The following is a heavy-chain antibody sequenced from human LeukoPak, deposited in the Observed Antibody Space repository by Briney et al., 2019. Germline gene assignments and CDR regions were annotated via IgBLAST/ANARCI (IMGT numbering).Heavy chain of an antibody. CDR3: AREFRGWWFDY. CDR1: GFTFSNYA. D-gene: IGHD6-19*01. V-gene: IGHV3-30-3*01. Sequence: PGGSLSLSCAVSGFTFSNYAMHCVRQAPGKAREWVAIMSYDRNNKYYADSVKGRFTISRDNSNNTLYLQMNSMREEDTAVYYCAREFRGWWFDYWGQGTLVTVSS. J-gene: IGHJ4*02. CDR2: MSYDRNNK.